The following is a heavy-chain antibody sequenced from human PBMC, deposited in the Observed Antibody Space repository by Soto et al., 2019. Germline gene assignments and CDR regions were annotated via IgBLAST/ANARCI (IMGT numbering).Heavy chain of an antibody. CDR2: ISGSGDST. CDR3: AKENRRGYCSGGICYGYFDY. CDR1: GFTFSNYA. Sequence: EVQLLESGGGLVQPGGSLRLSCTASGFTFSNYAMSWVRQAPGKGLEWVSTISGSGDSTNYADSVKGQFAISRDNSNNTLYVQMDSLRFEDTAVYYCAKENRRGYCSGGICYGYFDYWGQGTLVTVSS. J-gene: IGHJ4*02. D-gene: IGHD2-15*01. V-gene: IGHV3-23*01.